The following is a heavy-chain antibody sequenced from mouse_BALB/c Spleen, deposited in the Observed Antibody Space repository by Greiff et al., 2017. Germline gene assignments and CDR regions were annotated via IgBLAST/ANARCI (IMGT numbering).Heavy chain of an antibody. Sequence: DVQLQESGGGLVQPGGSRKLSCAASGFTFSDYGMAWVRQAPGKGPEWVAFISNLAYSIYYADTVTGRFTISRENAKNTLYLEMSSLRSEDTAMYYCAREGYEAWFAYWGQGTLVTVSA. CDR1: GFTFSDYG. J-gene: IGHJ3*01. D-gene: IGHD2-10*02. V-gene: IGHV5-15*02. CDR2: ISNLAYSI. CDR3: AREGYEAWFAY.